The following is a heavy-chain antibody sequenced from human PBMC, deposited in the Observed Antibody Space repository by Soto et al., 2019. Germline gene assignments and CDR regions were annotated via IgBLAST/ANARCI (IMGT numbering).Heavy chain of an antibody. CDR2: IYYSGST. CDR1: GGSISSYY. J-gene: IGHJ4*02. D-gene: IGHD1-26*01. CDR3: ARRYGGNLDY. Sequence: QVQLQESGPGLVKPSETLSLTCTVSGGSISSYYWSWIRQPPGKGLEWIGYIYYSGSTNYNPSLXXXXXXXXXXXXXXXXXXXXXXXXADXAVXXXARRYGGNLDYWGQGTLVTVSS. V-gene: IGHV4-59*01.